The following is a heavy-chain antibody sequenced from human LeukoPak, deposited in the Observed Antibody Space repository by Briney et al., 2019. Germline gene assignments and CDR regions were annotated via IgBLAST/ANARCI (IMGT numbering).Heavy chain of an antibody. CDR3: AREFNYYGSGSYPDV. CDR2: IYYSGST. J-gene: IGHJ6*04. Sequence: PSETLSLTCTVSGGSISSYYWSWIRQPPGKGLEWIGYIYYSGSTNYNPSLKSRVTISADTSKNQFSLKLSSVTAADTAVYYCAREFNYYGSGSYPDVWGKGTTVTVSS. CDR1: GGSISSYY. V-gene: IGHV4-59*01. D-gene: IGHD3-10*01.